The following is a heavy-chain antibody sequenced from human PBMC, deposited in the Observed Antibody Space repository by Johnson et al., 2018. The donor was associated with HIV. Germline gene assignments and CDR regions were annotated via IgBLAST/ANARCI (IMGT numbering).Heavy chain of an antibody. D-gene: IGHD3-16*01. CDR1: GFTFRNYG. CDR2: VSFDGSNK. CDR3: AREGESLLDAFDI. Sequence: QVQLVESGGGVVQPGRSLRLSCAASGFTFRNYGMHWVRQAPGKGLEWVASVSFDGSNKYYADSVKGRFTISRDNSKNTLYLQMISLRTEDTAVYYCAREGESLLDAFDIWGRGTMVTVSS. J-gene: IGHJ3*02. V-gene: IGHV3-30-3*01.